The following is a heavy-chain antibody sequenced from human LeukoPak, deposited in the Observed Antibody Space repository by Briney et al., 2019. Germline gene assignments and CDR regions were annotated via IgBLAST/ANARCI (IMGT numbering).Heavy chain of an antibody. D-gene: IGHD3-10*01. CDR1: GFTFSSYG. Sequence: GGSLRLSCAASGFTFSSYGMNWVRQAPGKGLEWVSAISGSGFSTYYADSVKGRFTISRDNSKNTLYLQMNSLRAEDTAVYYCAKYYAAGIVYCACWGQGNLVTVSS. V-gene: IGHV3-23*01. J-gene: IGHJ4*02. CDR2: ISGSGFST. CDR3: AKYYAAGIVYCAC.